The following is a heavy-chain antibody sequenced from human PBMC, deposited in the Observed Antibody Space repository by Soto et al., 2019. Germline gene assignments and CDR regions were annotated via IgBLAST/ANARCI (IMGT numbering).Heavy chain of an antibody. CDR2: INPNSGGT. V-gene: IGHV1-2*02. CDR1: GYTFTAYY. D-gene: IGHD3-3*01. J-gene: IGHJ4*02. Sequence: QVQLVQSGAEVKKPGASVKVSCKASGYTFTAYYMHWVRQAPGQGLEWMGWINPNSGGTNYAQKFQGRVTMTWDTSISTAFMELSRLRSDDTAVYYCESLRFLEWFVDYWGQGTLVTVSS. CDR3: ESLRFLEWFVDY.